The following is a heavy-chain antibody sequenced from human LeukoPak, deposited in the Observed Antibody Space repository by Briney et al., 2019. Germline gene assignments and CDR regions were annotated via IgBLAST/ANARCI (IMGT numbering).Heavy chain of an antibody. J-gene: IGHJ6*02. CDR1: GGTFSSYA. CDR3: ARDSNGYSSGWSDYYYGMDV. D-gene: IGHD6-19*01. Sequence: SVKVSCKASGGTFSSYAISWVRQAPGQGLEWMGRIIPILCIANYAQKFQGRVTITADKSTSTAYMELSSLRSEDTAVYYCARDSNGYSSGWSDYYYGMDVWGQGTTVTVSS. V-gene: IGHV1-69*04. CDR2: IIPILCIA.